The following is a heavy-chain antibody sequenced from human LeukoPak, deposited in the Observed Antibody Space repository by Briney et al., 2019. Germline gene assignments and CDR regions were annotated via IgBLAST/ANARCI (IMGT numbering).Heavy chain of an antibody. Sequence: GESLRISCQASGYSFTSYWIGWVRPMPGKGLDWVAIIYPRDSETRYSPSFQGQVTISADKSISTAYLQWSSLKASDTAMYYCARPGSGAPLDAFDIWGQGTMVTVSS. J-gene: IGHJ3*02. CDR2: IYPRDSET. V-gene: IGHV5-51*01. CDR1: GYSFTSYW. D-gene: IGHD1-26*01. CDR3: ARPGSGAPLDAFDI.